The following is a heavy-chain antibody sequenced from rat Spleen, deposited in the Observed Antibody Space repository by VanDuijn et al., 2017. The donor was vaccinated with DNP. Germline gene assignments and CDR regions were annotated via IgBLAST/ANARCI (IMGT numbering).Heavy chain of an antibody. CDR3: ARTPYSSYRCYFDY. Sequence: EVQLVESGGGLVQPGRSLKLSCAASGFTFSDYNMAWVRQAPKKGLEWVATISYDGGGTYYRDSVKGRFTISRDNAKNTLYLQMDSLRSADTATYYCARTPYSSYRCYFDYWGQGVMVTVSS. V-gene: IGHV5-7*01. CDR2: ISYDGGGT. J-gene: IGHJ2*01. D-gene: IGHD1-2*01. CDR1: GFTFSDYN.